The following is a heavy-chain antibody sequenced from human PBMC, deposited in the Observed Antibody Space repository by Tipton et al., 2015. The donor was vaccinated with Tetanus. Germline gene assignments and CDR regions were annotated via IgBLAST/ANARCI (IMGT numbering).Heavy chain of an antibody. CDR1: GFTFSGSD. D-gene: IGHD4-17*01. V-gene: IGHV3-73*01. Sequence: SLRLSCAASGFTFSGSDMQWVRQASGKGLEWVGRIRRAENYHATAYAASVKGRFNISRDDSKNMVYLHMDSLTTEDTALYYCARQTENLYGALPGSWGQGTRVTVSS. J-gene: IGHJ5*02. CDR2: IRRAENYHAT. CDR3: ARQTENLYGALPGS.